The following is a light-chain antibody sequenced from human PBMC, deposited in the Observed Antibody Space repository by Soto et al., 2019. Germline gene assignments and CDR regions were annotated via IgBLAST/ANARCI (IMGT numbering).Light chain of an antibody. CDR2: DAS. CDR3: HQRSTWTFT. V-gene: IGKV3-11*01. Sequence: EFVLTQSPATLSLSPGERATLSCRASPSISSYLAWYQQKPDQAPRLLIYDASNRATGISVRFSGSGSETDFSFTISSLEPEDCAGYYCHQRSTWTFTFVPGTKVDI. CDR1: PSISSY. J-gene: IGKJ3*01.